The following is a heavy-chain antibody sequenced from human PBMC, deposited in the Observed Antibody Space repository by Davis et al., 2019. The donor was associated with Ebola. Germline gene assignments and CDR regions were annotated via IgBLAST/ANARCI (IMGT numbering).Heavy chain of an antibody. D-gene: IGHD3-16*01. CDR1: GGSVSSGSYY. CDR3: ARGGSQLSSYYYGMDV. Sequence: PSETLSLTCTVSGGSVSSGSYYWSWIRQPAGKGLEWIGHIYTSGSTNYNPSLKSRVTISVDTSKNQFSLKLSSVTAADTAVYYCARGGSQLSSYYYGMDVWGQGTTVTVSS. CDR2: IYTSGST. V-gene: IGHV4-61*09. J-gene: IGHJ6*02.